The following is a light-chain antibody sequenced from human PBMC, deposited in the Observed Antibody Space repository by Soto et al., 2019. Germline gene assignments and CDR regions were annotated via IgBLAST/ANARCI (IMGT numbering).Light chain of an antibody. CDR2: AAS. V-gene: IGKV3-15*01. CDR3: QQHNKWLT. CDR1: QSVSSN. J-gene: IGKJ4*01. Sequence: EIVMTQSPATLSVSPGERATLSGRASQSVSSNLSWYQQKPGQAPRLLIYAASTRATGIPARFSGSGSGTEFTLTISSLQSEDFAVYYCQQHNKWLTFGGGTKVQIK.